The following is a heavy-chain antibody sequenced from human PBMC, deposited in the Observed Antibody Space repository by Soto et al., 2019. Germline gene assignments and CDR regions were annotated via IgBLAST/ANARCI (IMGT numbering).Heavy chain of an antibody. CDR1: GFTFSDYY. CDR2: ISSSSSYT. D-gene: IGHD2-8*01. CDR3: ARTPDCTNGVCSAGFDY. J-gene: IGHJ4*02. V-gene: IGHV3-11*06. Sequence: GGTLRLSCAASGFTFSDYYISWIRQAPGKGLEWVSYISSSSSYTNYADSVKGRFTISRDNAKNSLYLQMNSLRAEDTAVYYCARTPDCTNGVCSAGFDYWGQGTLVTVSS.